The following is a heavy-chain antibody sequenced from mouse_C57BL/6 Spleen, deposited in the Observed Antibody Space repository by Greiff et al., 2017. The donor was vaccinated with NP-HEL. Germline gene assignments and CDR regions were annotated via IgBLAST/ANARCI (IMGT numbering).Heavy chain of an antibody. Sequence: VQLQQPGTELVKPGASVKLSCKASGYTFTSYWMHWVKQRPGQGLEWIGNINPSNGGTNYNEKFKSKATLTVDKSSSTAYMQLSSLTSEDSAVYYCAREDPRDYGPFAYWGQGTLVTVSA. CDR2: INPSNGGT. V-gene: IGHV1-53*01. J-gene: IGHJ3*01. CDR3: AREDPRDYGPFAY. CDR1: GYTFTSYW. D-gene: IGHD1-1*01.